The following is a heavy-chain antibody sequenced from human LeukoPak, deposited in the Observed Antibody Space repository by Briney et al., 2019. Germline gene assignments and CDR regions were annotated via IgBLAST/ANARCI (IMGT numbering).Heavy chain of an antibody. CDR2: IRYDGSNK. CDR1: GFTFSSYG. Sequence: GGSLRLSCAASGFTFSSYGMHWVRQAPGKGLEWVAFIRYDGSNKYYADSVKGRFTISRDNAKNSLYLQMNSLRAEDTAFYYCATTTLTYYYDSSGYSRAEYFQYWGQGTLVTVSS. CDR3: ATTTLTYYYDSSGYSRAEYFQY. V-gene: IGHV3-30*02. J-gene: IGHJ1*01. D-gene: IGHD3-22*01.